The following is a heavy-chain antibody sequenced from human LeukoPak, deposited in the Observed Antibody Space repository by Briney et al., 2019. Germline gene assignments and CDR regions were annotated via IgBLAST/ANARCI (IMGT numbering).Heavy chain of an antibody. CDR3: AKGVGYCSGGSCQQFDY. CDR1: GFTFDDYA. J-gene: IGHJ4*02. V-gene: IGHV3-9*01. D-gene: IGHD2-15*01. CDR2: ISWNSGSI. Sequence: GGSLRLSCAASGFTFDDYAMHWVRQAPGKGLEWVSGISWNSGSIGYADSVKGRFTISRDNSKNTLYLQMNSPRAEDTAVYYCAKGVGYCSGGSCQQFDYWGQGTLVTVSS.